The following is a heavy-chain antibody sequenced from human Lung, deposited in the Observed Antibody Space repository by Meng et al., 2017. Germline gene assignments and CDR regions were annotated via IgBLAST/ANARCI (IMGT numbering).Heavy chain of an antibody. V-gene: IGHV1-18*01. CDR2: ISGYNGKT. D-gene: IGHD3-10*01. CDR1: GYTFTSDG. CDR3: ARDDVSFTMVRAGKY. J-gene: IGHJ4*02. Sequence: RVQSGAWGKNPGAAVKASCTASGYTFTSDGTSWVREAPGQGHEWVEWISGYNGKTNYAQKDQCTVTMNTDTSTSRDYMELRSLISDDTAVDDCARDDVSFTMVRAGKYWGQGTLVTVSS.